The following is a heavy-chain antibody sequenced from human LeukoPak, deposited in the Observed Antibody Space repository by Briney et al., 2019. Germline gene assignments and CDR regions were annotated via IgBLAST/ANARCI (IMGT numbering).Heavy chain of an antibody. Sequence: PGGPLRFSCAASGFPLGSYAMSWVRQAPGKRLEWVSAISGSSDSTYYADSVKGRFTISRDNSKNTLYVQMNSLRAEDTAIYYCAIESKYSFGYGFDYWGQGSLVTVSS. D-gene: IGHD5-18*01. CDR3: AIESKYSFGYGFDY. V-gene: IGHV3-23*01. J-gene: IGHJ4*02. CDR2: ISGSSDST. CDR1: GFPLGSYA.